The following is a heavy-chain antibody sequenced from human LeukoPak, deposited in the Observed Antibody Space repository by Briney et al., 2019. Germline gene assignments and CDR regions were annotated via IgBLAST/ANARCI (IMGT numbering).Heavy chain of an antibody. J-gene: IGHJ6*02. CDR1: GYTFTSYD. D-gene: IGHD3-10*02. CDR3: ATVFGESLPYYYYGMDV. CDR2: MNPNSGNT. V-gene: IGHV1-8*01. Sequence: ASVKVSCKASGYTFTSYDINWVRQATGQGLEWMGWMNPNSGNTGYAQKFQGRVTMTRNTSISTAYMELSSLRSEDTAVYYCATVFGESLPYYYYGMDVWGQGTTVTVSS.